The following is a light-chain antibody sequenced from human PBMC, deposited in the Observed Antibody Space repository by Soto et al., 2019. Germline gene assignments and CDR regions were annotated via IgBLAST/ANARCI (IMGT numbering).Light chain of an antibody. CDR3: QQSYSTPHT. Sequence: DIQMTQSPSSLSVSVGARVTITCRASESISTYVNWYHQKPGKAPKLLIYGASKLQGGVPSRFSGSGSGTDFTLTISSLQPEDFATYYCQQSYSTPHTFGQGTKLEI. CDR2: GAS. J-gene: IGKJ2*01. V-gene: IGKV1-39*01. CDR1: ESISTY.